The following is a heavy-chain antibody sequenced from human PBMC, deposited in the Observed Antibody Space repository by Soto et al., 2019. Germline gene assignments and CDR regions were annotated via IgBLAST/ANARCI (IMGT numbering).Heavy chain of an antibody. CDR3: ARDKGRMVDYNYYYMDV. D-gene: IGHD2-15*01. CDR2: INAGNGNT. J-gene: IGHJ6*03. Sequence: QVQLVQSGAEVKKPGASVKVSCKASGYTFTSYAMHWVRQAPGQRLEWMGWINAGNGNTKYSQKFQGRVTITRDTSASTAYMELSSLRSEDTAVYYCARDKGRMVDYNYYYMDVWGKGTTVTVSS. V-gene: IGHV1-3*01. CDR1: GYTFTSYA.